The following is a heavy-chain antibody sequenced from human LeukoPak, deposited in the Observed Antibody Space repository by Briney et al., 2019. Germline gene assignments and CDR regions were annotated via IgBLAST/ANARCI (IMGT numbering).Heavy chain of an antibody. J-gene: IGHJ4*02. V-gene: IGHV4-59*12. CDR1: GGSISSYY. D-gene: IGHD3-22*01. Sequence: SETLSLTCTVSGGSISSYYWSWIRQPPGKGLEWIGYIYYSGSTNYNPSLKSRVTISVDTSKNQFSLKLSSVTAADTAVYYCARLGYDSSGYYLGYWGQGTLVTVSS. CDR3: ARLGYDSSGYYLGY. CDR2: IYYSGST.